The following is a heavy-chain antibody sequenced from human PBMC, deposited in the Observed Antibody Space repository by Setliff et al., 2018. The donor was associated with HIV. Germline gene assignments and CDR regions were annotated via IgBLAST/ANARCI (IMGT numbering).Heavy chain of an antibody. CDR1: GGSISSGSYY. V-gene: IGHV4-61*09. CDR2: IYTSGST. J-gene: IGHJ6*03. CDR3: ARDATSEGYMDV. Sequence: KSSETLSLTCTVSGGSISSGSYYWSWIRQPAGKGLEWIGHIYTSGSTNYNPSLKSRVTISVDTSKNQFSLKLTSVTAADTAMYFCARDATSEGYMDVWGKGTTVTVS.